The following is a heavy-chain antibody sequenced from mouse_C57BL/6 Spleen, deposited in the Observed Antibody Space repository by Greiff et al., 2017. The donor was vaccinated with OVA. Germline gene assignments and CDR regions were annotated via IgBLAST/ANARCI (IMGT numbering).Heavy chain of an antibody. CDR1: GFTFSSYA. V-gene: IGHV5-9-1*02. Sequence: EVMLVESGEGLVKPGGSLKLSCAASGFTFSSYAMSWVRQTPEKRLEWVAYISSGGDYIYYADTVKGRFTISRDNARNTLYLQMSSLKSEDTAMYYCTRDSGPYYFDYWGQGTTLTVSS. CDR2: ISSGGDYI. CDR3: TRDSGPYYFDY. J-gene: IGHJ2*01. D-gene: IGHD3-2*02.